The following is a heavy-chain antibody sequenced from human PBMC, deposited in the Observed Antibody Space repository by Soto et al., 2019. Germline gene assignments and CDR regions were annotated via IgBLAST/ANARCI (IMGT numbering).Heavy chain of an antibody. CDR3: VRLRYSVGTGNFDY. CDR1: GFRFDGHA. CDR2: LGWDSGGI. V-gene: IGHV3-9*01. D-gene: IGHD1-26*01. J-gene: IGHJ4*02. Sequence: EVQLVESGGGLVQPGRSLRLSCVGSGFRFDGHAMHWVRQSPGKGLEWVSGLGWDSGGIDYADFGKGRFTISRDNAKNSLYLQMNSLRAEDTALYYCVRLRYSVGTGNFDYWGQGTLVTVSS.